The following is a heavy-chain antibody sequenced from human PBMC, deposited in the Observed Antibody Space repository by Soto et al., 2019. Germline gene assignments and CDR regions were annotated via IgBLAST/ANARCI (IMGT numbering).Heavy chain of an antibody. V-gene: IGHV3-73*01. CDR2: IRSKANSYAT. CDR1: GFTFSGSA. CDR3: TRETEVRYFDWLLDDDYYYYGMDV. D-gene: IGHD3-9*01. Sequence: VGSLRLSCAASGFTFSGSAMHWVRQASGKGLEWVGRIRSKANSYATAYAASVKGRFTISRDDSKNTAYLQMNSLKTEDTAVYYCTRETEVRYFDWLLDDDYYYYGMDVWGQGTTVTVSS. J-gene: IGHJ6*02.